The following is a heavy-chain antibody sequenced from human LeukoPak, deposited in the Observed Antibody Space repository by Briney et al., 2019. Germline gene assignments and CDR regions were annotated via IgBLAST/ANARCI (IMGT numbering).Heavy chain of an antibody. D-gene: IGHD3-22*01. CDR2: IYSSGST. CDR1: GFTVSSNY. CDR3: ARDKQDYDSSGYYDY. J-gene: IGHJ4*02. V-gene: IGHV3-66*01. Sequence: GGSLRLSCAASGFTVSSNYMSWVRQAPGKGLEWVSVIYSSGSTYYADSVKGRFTISRDNSKNTLYLQMNSLRAEDTAVYYCARDKQDYDSSGYYDYWGQGTLITVSS.